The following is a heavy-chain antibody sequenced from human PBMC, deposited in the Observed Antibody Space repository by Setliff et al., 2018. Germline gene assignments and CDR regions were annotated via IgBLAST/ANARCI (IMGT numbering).Heavy chain of an antibody. D-gene: IGHD1-7*01. J-gene: IGHJ4*02. CDR2: IYSGDRNT. V-gene: IGHV3-23*03. CDR3: AKPQVELRWGFES. Sequence: GGSLRLSCGASGFTYNNDWVSWVRQAPGKGPEWVSTIYSGDRNTFYTDSVKGRFTIFRDGSKNTLFLHMTSLRAEDTAVYYCAKPQVELRWGFESWGQGTPVTVSS. CDR1: GFTYNNDW.